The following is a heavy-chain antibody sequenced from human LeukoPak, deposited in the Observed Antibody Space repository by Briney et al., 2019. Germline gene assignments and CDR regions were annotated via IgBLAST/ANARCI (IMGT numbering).Heavy chain of an antibody. Sequence: GASVKVSCKASGYTFTSYYIHWVRQAPGQGLEWMGIINPSGGSTSYAQKFQGRVTMTRDTSTSTVYMELSSLRSEDTAVYYCARDKDYYDSSGYYYIDYWGQGTLVTVSS. J-gene: IGHJ4*02. V-gene: IGHV1-46*01. D-gene: IGHD3-22*01. CDR2: INPSGGST. CDR1: GYTFTSYY. CDR3: ARDKDYYDSSGYYYIDY.